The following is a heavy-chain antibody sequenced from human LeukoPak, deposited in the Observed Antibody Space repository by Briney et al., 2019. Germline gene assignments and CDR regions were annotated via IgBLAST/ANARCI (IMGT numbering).Heavy chain of an antibody. CDR1: GGSFSGYY. CDR2: IHHSGST. J-gene: IGHJ4*02. Sequence: SETLSHTCAVYGGSFSGYYWSWIRQPPGKGLEWIGDIHHSGSTNYNPSLKSRVAISMDTSKNQFSLKLSSVTAADTAVYFCARKWDKYCFNYWGQGTLVTVSS. V-gene: IGHV4-34*01. CDR3: ARKWDKYCFNY. D-gene: IGHD1-26*01.